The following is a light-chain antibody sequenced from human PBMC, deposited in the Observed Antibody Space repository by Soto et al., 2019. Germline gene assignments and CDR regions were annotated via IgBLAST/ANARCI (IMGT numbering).Light chain of an antibody. V-gene: IGKV1-5*03. J-gene: IGKJ1*01. Sequence: TQSPGTLSLSPGERATLSYRASQSVSTWLAWYQQKPGEAPKLLIYKASTLQSGVPSRFSGSGYGTEFTLTISRLQPEDSATYYCQQYDVYSTFGQGTKVDIK. CDR1: QSVSTW. CDR3: QQYDVYST. CDR2: KAS.